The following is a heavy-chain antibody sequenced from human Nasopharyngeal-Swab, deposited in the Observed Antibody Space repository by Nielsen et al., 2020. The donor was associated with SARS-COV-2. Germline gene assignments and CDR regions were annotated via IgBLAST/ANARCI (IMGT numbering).Heavy chain of an antibody. D-gene: IGHD2-15*01. CDR3: ARVPKVVGAFDI. CDR2: IWYDGSNK. Sequence: VRQMPGKGLEWVAVIWYDGSNKYYAGSVKGRFTISRDNSKNTLYLQMNSLRAEDTAVYYCARVPKVVGAFDIWDQGTMVTVSS. V-gene: IGHV3-33*01. J-gene: IGHJ3*02.